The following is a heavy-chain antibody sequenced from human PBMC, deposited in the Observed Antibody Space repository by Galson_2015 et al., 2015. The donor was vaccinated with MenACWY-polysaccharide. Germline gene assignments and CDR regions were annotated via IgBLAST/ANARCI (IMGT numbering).Heavy chain of an antibody. CDR1: GLTFSSSG. CDR2: LCRAAGNT. V-gene: IGHV3-23*01. CDR3: AKGGAHYDTGNYYDY. D-gene: IGHD3-22*01. Sequence: SLRLSCAGSGLTFSSSGMRWVRQAPGKGLEWVSGLCRAAGNTYYADSVRGRFTISRDNAKNMLYLQMDRLRAEDTALYYCAKGGAHYDTGNYYDYWGQGTQVTVSS. J-gene: IGHJ4*02.